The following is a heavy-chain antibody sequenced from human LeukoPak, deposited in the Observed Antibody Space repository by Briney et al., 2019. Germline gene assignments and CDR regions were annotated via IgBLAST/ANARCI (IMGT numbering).Heavy chain of an antibody. CDR1: GGSFSGYY. Sequence: SETLSLTCAVYGGSFSGYYWSWIRQPPGKGLGWIGEINHSGSTNYNPSLKSRVTISVDTSKNQFSLKLSSVTAADTAVYYCARGSTARRHWFDPWGQGTLVTVSS. V-gene: IGHV4-34*01. CDR3: ARGSTARRHWFDP. J-gene: IGHJ5*02. CDR2: INHSGST. D-gene: IGHD5-18*01.